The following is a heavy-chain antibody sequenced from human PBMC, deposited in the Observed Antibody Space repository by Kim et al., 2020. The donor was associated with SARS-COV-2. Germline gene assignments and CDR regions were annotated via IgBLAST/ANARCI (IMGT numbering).Heavy chain of an antibody. CDR3: ARAPPHYDFWSGYSPYYYYGMDV. CDR2: INTNTGNP. Sequence: ASVKVSCKASGYTFTSYAMNWVRQAPGQGLEWMGWINTNTGNPTYAQGFTGRFVFSLDTSVSTAYLQISSLKAEDTAVYYCARAPPHYDFWSGYSPYYYYGMDVWGQGTTVTVSS. J-gene: IGHJ6*02. D-gene: IGHD3-3*01. V-gene: IGHV7-4-1*02. CDR1: GYTFTSYA.